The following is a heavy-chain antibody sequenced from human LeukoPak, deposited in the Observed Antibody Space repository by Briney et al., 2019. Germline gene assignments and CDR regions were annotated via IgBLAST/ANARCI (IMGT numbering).Heavy chain of an antibody. CDR2: INPNSGDT. V-gene: IGHV1-2*02. CDR3: ARARETSMVVITERPIDY. J-gene: IGHJ4*02. Sequence: ASVKVSCKASGYTFTGYYIHWVRQAPGQGLEWMGWINPNSGDTNYAQKFQGRVTMTRDTSISTAYMELSRLRSDDTAVYYCARARETSMVVITERPIDYWGQGTLVTVSS. D-gene: IGHD3-22*01. CDR1: GYTFTGYY.